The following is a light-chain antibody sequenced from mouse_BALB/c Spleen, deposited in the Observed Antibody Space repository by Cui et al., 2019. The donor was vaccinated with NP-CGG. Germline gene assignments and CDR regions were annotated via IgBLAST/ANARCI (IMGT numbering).Light chain of an antibody. Sequence: QAVVTQETALTTSPGEKVTLTCRSSNGTVTTSNYANWVQEKPDHLFTGLIGGTNNRTPGVPARFSGSLIGDKAALTITGAQTEDEAIYFCALLYSNHWVFGGGTKLTVL. J-gene: IGLJ1*01. CDR3: ALLYSNHWV. CDR2: GTN. CDR1: NGTVTTSNY. V-gene: IGLV1*01.